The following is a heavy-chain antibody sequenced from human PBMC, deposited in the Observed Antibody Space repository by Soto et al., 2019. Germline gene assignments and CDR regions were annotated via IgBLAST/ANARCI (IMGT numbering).Heavy chain of an antibody. CDR1: GYSISSGNY. D-gene: IGHD2-2*01. CDR2: LYHIGST. J-gene: IGHJ6*02. V-gene: IGHV4-38-2*01. CDR3: RSSTSCYDESCVDV. Sequence: SETLSLTCAVSGYSISSGNYWAWIRQPPGRGLEWIGSLYHIGSTHYNTSLKSRVTISVDTSKNHFSLELSSVTAADTAIYSCRSSTSCYDESCVDVWGQGTMVTVS.